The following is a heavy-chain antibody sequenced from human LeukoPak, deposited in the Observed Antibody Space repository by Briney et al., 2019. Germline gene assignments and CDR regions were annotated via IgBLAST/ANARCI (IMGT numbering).Heavy chain of an antibody. Sequence: GGSLRLSCAGSGFSVSNYYMNWVRQAPGKGLEWVSLIRDSGETFYADSVKGRFTISRDNSKNTLYLQMSSLRAEDTAVYYCAKKKRELRGFDYWGQGTLVTVSS. J-gene: IGHJ4*02. V-gene: IGHV3-53*01. D-gene: IGHD1-7*01. CDR3: AKKKRELRGFDY. CDR2: IRDSGET. CDR1: GFSVSNYY.